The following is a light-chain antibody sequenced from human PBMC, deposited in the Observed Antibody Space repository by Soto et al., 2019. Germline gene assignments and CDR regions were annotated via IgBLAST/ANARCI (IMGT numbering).Light chain of an antibody. CDR2: EVS. Sequence: QSALTQPASVSGSPGQSITISCTGTSSDIGAYTYVSWYQQHPGKAPKLMIYEVSNRPSGVSNRFSGSKSGNTASLTISGLQAEDEADYCCSSYTTSTTQVFGTGTKVTVL. CDR1: SSDIGAYTY. CDR3: SSYTTSTTQV. J-gene: IGLJ1*01. V-gene: IGLV2-14*01.